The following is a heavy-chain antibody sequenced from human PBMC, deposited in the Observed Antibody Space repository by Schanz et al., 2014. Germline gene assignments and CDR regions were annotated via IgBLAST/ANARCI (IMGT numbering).Heavy chain of an antibody. Sequence: QVQLVQSGAEVRKPGASVKVSCKASGYTFISYGISWVRQAPGQGLEWMGIINPSGGGTSYALRFQDRVTVTRDTSRSTVYIELTSLRSEDTAVYYCARGYGDSPTDFWGQGTLVTVSS. D-gene: IGHD4-17*01. CDR2: INPSGGGT. CDR1: GYTFISYG. J-gene: IGHJ4*02. V-gene: IGHV1-46*01. CDR3: ARGYGDSPTDF.